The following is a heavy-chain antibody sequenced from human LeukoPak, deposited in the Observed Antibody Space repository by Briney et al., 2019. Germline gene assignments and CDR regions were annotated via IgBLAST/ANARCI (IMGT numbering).Heavy chain of an antibody. CDR3: ARGEGYNWNYYDY. V-gene: IGHV1-69*13. Sequence: ASVKVSCKASGGTFSNYVISWVRQAPGQGLEWMGGIIPIFGTVYNAQKFQGRVTITADESTSTAYMELSSLRSEDTAVYYCARGEGYNWNYYDYWGQGTLVTVSS. D-gene: IGHD1-7*01. CDR1: GGTFSNYV. CDR2: IIPIFGTV. J-gene: IGHJ4*02.